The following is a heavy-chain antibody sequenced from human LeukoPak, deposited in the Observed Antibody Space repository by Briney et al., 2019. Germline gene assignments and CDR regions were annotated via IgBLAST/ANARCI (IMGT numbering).Heavy chain of an antibody. V-gene: IGHV1-69*05. CDR2: IIPIFGTA. J-gene: IGHJ4*02. CDR3: ATPSRPSYYYDSSGYRGEFGY. Sequence: SVKVSCKASGGTFSSYAISWVRQAPGQGLEWMGGIIPIFGTANYAQKFQGRVTITTDESTSTAYMELSGLRSEDTAVYYCATPSRPSYYYDSSGYRGEFGYWGQGTLVTVSS. D-gene: IGHD3-22*01. CDR1: GGTFSSYA.